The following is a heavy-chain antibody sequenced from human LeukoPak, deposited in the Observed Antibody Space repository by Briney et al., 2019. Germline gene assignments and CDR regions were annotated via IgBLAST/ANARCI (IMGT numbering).Heavy chain of an antibody. V-gene: IGHV1-69*05. CDR3: ARGHPRGYSGYDPFYYFDY. D-gene: IGHD5-12*01. Sequence: ASVKVSCKASGGTFGSYGISWVRRAPGQGLEWMGGIIPIFGTANYAQKFQGRVTITTDESTSTAYMELSSLRSEDTAVYYCARGHPRGYSGYDPFYYFDYWGQGTLVTVSS. CDR2: IIPIFGTA. J-gene: IGHJ4*02. CDR1: GGTFGSYG.